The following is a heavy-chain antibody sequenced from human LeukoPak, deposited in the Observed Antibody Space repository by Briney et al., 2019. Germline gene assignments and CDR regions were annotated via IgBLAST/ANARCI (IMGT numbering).Heavy chain of an antibody. CDR2: IYTSGST. Sequence: SETLSLTCTASGSISGYYRSWIRQPPGKGLEWIGYIYTSGSTNYNPSLESRVTISVDTSKNQFSLDLSSVTAADTAVYYCARQKCTSTSCLTKNAFDIWGQGTMVTVSS. D-gene: IGHD2-2*01. CDR3: ARQKCTSTSCLTKNAFDI. J-gene: IGHJ3*02. CDR1: GSISGYY. V-gene: IGHV4-4*09.